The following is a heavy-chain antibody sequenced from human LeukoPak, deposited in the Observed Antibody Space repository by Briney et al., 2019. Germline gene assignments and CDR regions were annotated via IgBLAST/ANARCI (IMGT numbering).Heavy chain of an antibody. CDR1: GFTFSNYW. V-gene: IGHV3-74*01. D-gene: IGHD1-1*01. CDR3: ARDPGVWSLYLFDF. J-gene: IGHJ4*02. CDR2: INTDGSST. Sequence: GGSLRLSCAASGFTFSNYWMHWVRQAPGKGLVWVSRINTDGSSTNYADSVKGRFTISRDNAKNTLYLQMNSLRAEDTAVYYCARDPGVWSLYLFDFWGQGTLVSVSS.